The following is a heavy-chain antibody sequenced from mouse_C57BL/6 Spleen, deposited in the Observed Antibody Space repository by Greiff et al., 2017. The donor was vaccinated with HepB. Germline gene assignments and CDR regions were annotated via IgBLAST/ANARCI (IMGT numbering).Heavy chain of an antibody. J-gene: IGHJ4*01. V-gene: IGHV1-59*01. CDR3: ARGRLRQGYYAMDY. CDR2: IDPSDSYT. Sequence: QVQLQQPGAELVRPGTSVKLSCKASGYTFTSYWMHWVKQRPGQGLEWIGVIDPSDSYTNYNQKFKGKATLTVDTSSSTAYMQLSSLTSEDSAVYYCARGRLRQGYYAMDYWGQGTSVTVSS. D-gene: IGHD2-4*01. CDR1: GYTFTSYW.